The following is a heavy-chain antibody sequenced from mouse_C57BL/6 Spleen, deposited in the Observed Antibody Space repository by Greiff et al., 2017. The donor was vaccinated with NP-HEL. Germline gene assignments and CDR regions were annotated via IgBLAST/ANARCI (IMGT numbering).Heavy chain of an antibody. CDR3: TAAYPYYAMDY. D-gene: IGHD2-10*01. CDR2: IDPETGGT. J-gene: IGHJ4*01. V-gene: IGHV1-15*01. Sequence: QVQLQQSGAELVRPGASVTLSCKASGYTFTDYEMHWVKQTPVHGLEWIGAIDPETGGTAYNQKFKGKAILTADKSSSTAYMELRSLTSEDSAVYYCTAAYPYYAMDYWGQGTSVTVSS. CDR1: GYTFTDYE.